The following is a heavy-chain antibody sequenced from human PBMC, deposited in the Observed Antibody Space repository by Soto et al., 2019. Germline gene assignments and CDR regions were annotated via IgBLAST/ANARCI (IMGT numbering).Heavy chain of an antibody. CDR2: IYYSGST. D-gene: IGHD2-21*01. V-gene: IGHV4-30-4*01. J-gene: IGHJ4*02. Sequence: SETLSLTCTVSGGSISSGDYYWSWIRQPPGKGLEWIGYIYYSGSTNYNPSLKSRVTISVDTSKNHFSLKLSSVTAADTAVYYCARNGGAYEPFDYWGQGALVTVSS. CDR1: GGSISSGDYY. CDR3: ARNGGAYEPFDY.